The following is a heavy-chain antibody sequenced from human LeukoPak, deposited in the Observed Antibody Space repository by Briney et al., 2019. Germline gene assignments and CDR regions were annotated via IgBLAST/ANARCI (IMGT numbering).Heavy chain of an antibody. CDR1: GGSFSGYY. D-gene: IGHD3-3*01. J-gene: IGHJ1*01. CDR2: INHSGST. V-gene: IGHV4-34*01. Sequence: PSETLSLTCAVYGGSFSGYYWSWIRQPPGKGLEWIGEINHSGSTNYNPSLKSRVTISVDTSKNQFSLKVSSVTAADTAVYYCARGEDDFWSGYSRIPYSQNWGQGTLVTVSS. CDR3: ARGEDDFWSGYSRIPYSQN.